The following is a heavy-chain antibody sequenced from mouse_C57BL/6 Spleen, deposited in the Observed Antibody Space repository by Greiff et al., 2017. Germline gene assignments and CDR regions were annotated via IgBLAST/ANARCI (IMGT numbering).Heavy chain of an antibody. J-gene: IGHJ1*03. CDR2: FYPGSGSI. Sequence: QVQLQQSGAELVKPGASVKLSCKASGYTFTEYTIHWVKQRSGQGLEWIGWFYPGSGSIKYNEKFKDKATLTADKSSSTVYMELSRLTSEDSAVYFCARHEDSLYYYGSSKGYFDVWGTGTTVTVSS. CDR3: ARHEDSLYYYGSSKGYFDV. D-gene: IGHD1-1*01. V-gene: IGHV1-62-2*01. CDR1: GYTFTEYT.